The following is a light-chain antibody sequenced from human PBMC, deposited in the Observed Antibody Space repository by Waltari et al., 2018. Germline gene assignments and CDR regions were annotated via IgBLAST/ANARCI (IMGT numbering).Light chain of an antibody. CDR1: QAIDRG. CDR2: GSN. CDR3: QQYHYWPPYT. V-gene: IGKV3-15*01. Sequence: EIVMTQSPATLSVSPGDRATLTCRASQAIDRGIAWYQQRPGQAPGLLILGSNIRASGVPARFSGSGSGTEFTLTISSLQSEDFALYYCQQYHYWPPYTFGQGTRLQI. J-gene: IGKJ2*01.